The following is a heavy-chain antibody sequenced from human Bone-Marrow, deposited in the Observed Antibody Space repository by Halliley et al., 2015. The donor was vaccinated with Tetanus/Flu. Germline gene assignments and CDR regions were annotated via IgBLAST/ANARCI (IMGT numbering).Heavy chain of an antibody. D-gene: IGHD3-10*01. CDR3: ARSGSGNYEGWLDP. V-gene: IGHV4-4*02. Sequence: TLSLTCAVSGDSISNSRWWSWVRQPPGKGLEWIGDIHHSGTTNYNPSLKSRVTLSVDKSKKRFSLKLTSVTAADTAVYYCARSGSGNYEGWLDPWGQGTLVTVSS. CDR1: GDSISNSRW. J-gene: IGHJ5*02. CDR2: IHHSGTT.